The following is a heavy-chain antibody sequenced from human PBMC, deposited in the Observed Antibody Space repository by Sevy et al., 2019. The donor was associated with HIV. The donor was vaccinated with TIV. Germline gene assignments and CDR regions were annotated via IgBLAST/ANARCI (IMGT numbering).Heavy chain of an antibody. CDR3: ARDRRNYGGQYFDY. CDR1: GFTFSSYW. D-gene: IGHD1-7*01. Sequence: GGSLRLSCAASGFTFSSYWMSWVRQAPGKGLEWVATMKQDGSEKYYVDSVKGRFTISRDNAKNSLYLQMNSLRAEDTAVYYCARDRRNYGGQYFDYWGQGTLVTVSS. CDR2: MKQDGSEK. V-gene: IGHV3-7*01. J-gene: IGHJ4*02.